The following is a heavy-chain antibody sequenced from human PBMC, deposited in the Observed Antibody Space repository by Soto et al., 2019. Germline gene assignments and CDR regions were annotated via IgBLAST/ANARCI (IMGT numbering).Heavy chain of an antibody. CDR2: IYSSGST. J-gene: IGHJ4*02. Sequence: QVQLQESGPGLVKPSETLSLTCTVSNGSISSYYWSWIRQPPGKGLEWIGYIYSSGSTNYNPSLKSRVTISVDMSKNHFSLRVSSVTAADTAVYYCARGLTGSPIPGEYWGQGTLVTVSS. CDR3: ARGLTGSPIPGEY. CDR1: NGSISSYY. V-gene: IGHV4-59*01. D-gene: IGHD3-16*01.